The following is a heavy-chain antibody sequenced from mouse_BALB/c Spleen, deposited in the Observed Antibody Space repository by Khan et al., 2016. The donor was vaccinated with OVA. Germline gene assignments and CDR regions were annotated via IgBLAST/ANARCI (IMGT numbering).Heavy chain of an antibody. CDR3: ARSVTITTVVATDFDY. CDR2: ISYSGRT. V-gene: IGHV3-2*02. Sequence: EVQLQESGPGLVKPSQSLSLTSTVTGYSITSDYAWNWIRQFPGNKLEWMGYISYSGRTSYNPSLKSRISITRDTSKNLFFLQLNSVTTEDTATYYCARSVTITTVVATDFDYWGQGTTLTVSS. J-gene: IGHJ2*01. CDR1: GYSITSDYA. D-gene: IGHD1-1*01.